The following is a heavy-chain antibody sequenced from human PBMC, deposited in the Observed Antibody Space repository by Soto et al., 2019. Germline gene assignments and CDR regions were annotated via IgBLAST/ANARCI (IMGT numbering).Heavy chain of an antibody. CDR1: GGTFSSYA. J-gene: IGHJ4*02. V-gene: IGHV1-69*01. Sequence: QVQLVQSGAEVKKPGSSVKVSCKASGGTFSSYAFSWVRQAPGQGLEWMGGIIPTSGTSNSAQKFQGRVTVAADESTSTIYMDLSNLRSEDTAVYYCARMQDDSSGNHFDYWGQGTLVTVSS. CDR3: ARMQDDSSGNHFDY. D-gene: IGHD3-22*01. CDR2: IIPTSGTS.